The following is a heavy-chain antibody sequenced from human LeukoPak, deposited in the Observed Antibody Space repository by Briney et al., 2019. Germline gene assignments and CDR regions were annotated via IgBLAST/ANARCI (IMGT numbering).Heavy chain of an antibody. CDR3: VKDISGWSYFDY. D-gene: IGHD6-19*01. CDR1: GVIFEQYG. Sequence: GGSLRLSCEVSGVIFEQYGMHWVRQAPGKGLEWVADISWNGVTINYGDSVKGRFTISRDNAKSFLYLQTNSLRPEDTALYYCVKDISGWSYFDYWGQGTRVTVSP. V-gene: IGHV3-9*01. CDR2: ISWNGVTI. J-gene: IGHJ4*02.